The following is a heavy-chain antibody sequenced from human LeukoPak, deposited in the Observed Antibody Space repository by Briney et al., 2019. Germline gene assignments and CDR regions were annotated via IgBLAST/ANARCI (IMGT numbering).Heavy chain of an antibody. V-gene: IGHV3-33*01. CDR2: IWYDGSSK. D-gene: IGHD1-26*01. J-gene: IGHJ4*02. Sequence: PGRSLRLSCAASGFTFSSYGMHWVRQAPGKGLEWVAVIWYDGSSKYYADSVKGRFTISRDNSKNTLCLQMNSLRAEDTAVYYCAREGEVGATHLDYWGQGTLVTVSS. CDR1: GFTFSSYG. CDR3: AREGEVGATHLDY.